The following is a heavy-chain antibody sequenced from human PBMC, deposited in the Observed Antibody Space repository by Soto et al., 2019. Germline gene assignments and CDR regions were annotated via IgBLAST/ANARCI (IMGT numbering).Heavy chain of an antibody. V-gene: IGHV3-48*02. J-gene: IGHJ6*02. CDR1: GFTFRSYS. Sequence: EVQLVESGGGFKQPGGSLRLSCAASGFTFRSYSMNWVRQAPGKGLEWVSYISSSNRTINYADSVKGRFIISRDNAKNSLYLQMHSLRDEDTAVYYCAREGWPLLQTGMDVWGQGTTVTVSS. D-gene: IGHD2-15*01. CDR3: AREGWPLLQTGMDV. CDR2: ISSSNRTI.